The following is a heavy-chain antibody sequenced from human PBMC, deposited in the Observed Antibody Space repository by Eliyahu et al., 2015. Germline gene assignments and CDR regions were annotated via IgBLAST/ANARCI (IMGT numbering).Heavy chain of an antibody. J-gene: IGHJ6*03. CDR2: IYTSGST. CDR3: ARDGRVSAYYYDSSGYHYYYYMDV. Sequence: LEWIGRIYTSGSTNYNPSLKSRVTISVDTSKNQFSLKLSSVTAADTAVYYCARDGRVSAYYYDSSGYHYYYYMDVWGKGTTVTVSS. D-gene: IGHD3-22*01. V-gene: IGHV4-61*02.